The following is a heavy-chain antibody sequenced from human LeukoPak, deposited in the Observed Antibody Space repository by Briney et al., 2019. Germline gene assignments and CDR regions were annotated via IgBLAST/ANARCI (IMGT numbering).Heavy chain of an antibody. D-gene: IGHD3-3*01. J-gene: IGHJ4*02. V-gene: IGHV4-59*01. CDR1: GGSISTYY. CDR2: IDYSGST. CDR3: ARGQYYGDGFDY. Sequence: PSETLSHTCIVSGGSISTYYWSWIWQPPGKGLEWIGYIDYSGSTNYHPSLKSRVTMSVDTSKNQFSLTMSSVTAADTAVYYCARGQYYGDGFDYWGQGTLVTVSS.